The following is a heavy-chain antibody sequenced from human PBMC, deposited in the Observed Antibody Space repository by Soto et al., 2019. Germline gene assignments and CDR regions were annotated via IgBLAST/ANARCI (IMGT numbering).Heavy chain of an antibody. CDR1: GGSISSSSYY. CDR3: ARPQRGAVAGGVDY. CDR2: IYYSGST. V-gene: IGHV4-39*01. J-gene: IGHJ4*02. Sequence: QLQLQESGPGLVKPSETLSLTCTVSGGSISSSSYYWGWIRQPPGKGLEWIGSIYYSGSTYYNPSLKSRVTISVDTSKNQFSLKLSSVTAADTAVYYCARPQRGAVAGGVDYWGQGTLVTVSS. D-gene: IGHD6-19*01.